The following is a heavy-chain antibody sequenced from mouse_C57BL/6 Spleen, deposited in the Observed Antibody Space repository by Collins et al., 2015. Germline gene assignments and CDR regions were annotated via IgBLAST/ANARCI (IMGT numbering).Heavy chain of an antibody. V-gene: IGHV1-61*01. CDR3: ARVEQFIDV. CDR2: IYPSDSET. J-gene: IGHJ1*03. Sequence: QVQLQQPGAELVRPGSSVKLSCKASGYTFTSYWMDWVKQRPGQGLEWIGNIYPSDSETHYNQKFKDKATLTVDKSSSTAYMQLSSLTSEDSAVYYCARVEQFIDVWGTGTTVTVSS. CDR1: GYTFTSYW. D-gene: IGHD1-1*01.